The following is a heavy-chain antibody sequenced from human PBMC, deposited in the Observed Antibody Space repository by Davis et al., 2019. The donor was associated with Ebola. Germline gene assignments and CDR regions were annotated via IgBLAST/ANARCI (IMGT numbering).Heavy chain of an antibody. CDR3: ARGPSDIVVVVAAHWGWFDP. Sequence: GESLKISCAASGFTFSSYSMNWVRQAPGKGLEWVSYISSSGSTIYYADSVKGRFTISRDNAKNSLYLQMNSLRAEDTAVYYCARGPSDIVVVVAAHWGWFDPWGQGTLVTVSS. V-gene: IGHV3-48*04. J-gene: IGHJ5*02. D-gene: IGHD2-15*01. CDR2: ISSSGSTI. CDR1: GFTFSSYS.